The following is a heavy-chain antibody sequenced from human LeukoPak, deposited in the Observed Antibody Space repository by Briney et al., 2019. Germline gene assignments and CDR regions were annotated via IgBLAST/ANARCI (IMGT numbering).Heavy chain of an antibody. D-gene: IGHD5-24*01. CDR1: GYTFTGYY. CDR2: INSNSGDT. Sequence: GASVKVSCKASGYTFTGYYIHWVRQAPGQGLEWMGWINSNSGDTKYAQKFQGRVTMTRDTSISTAYMELSRLRSDDTAVYYCARVGVEMAPHFYYWGQGTLVTVSS. CDR3: ARVGVEMAPHFYY. J-gene: IGHJ4*02. V-gene: IGHV1-2*02.